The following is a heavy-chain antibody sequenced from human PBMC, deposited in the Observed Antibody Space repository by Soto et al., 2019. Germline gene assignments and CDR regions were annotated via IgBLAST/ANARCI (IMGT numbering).Heavy chain of an antibody. CDR3: ARDLLSDSSYNWFDP. J-gene: IGHJ5*02. CDR1: GYTFTSYG. V-gene: IGHV1-18*01. D-gene: IGHD3-10*01. Sequence: QVQLVQSGAEVKKPGDSVKVSCKASGYTFTSYGISWVRQAPGKGLEWMGWISAYNGNTNDAQKLKRRVTMNTDTSTSTAYIELRSLRADDTAVYYCARDLLSDSSYNWFDPWGQGTLVTVSS. CDR2: ISAYNGNT.